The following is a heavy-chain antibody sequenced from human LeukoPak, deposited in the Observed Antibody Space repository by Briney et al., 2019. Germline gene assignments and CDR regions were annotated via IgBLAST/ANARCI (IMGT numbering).Heavy chain of an antibody. CDR3: ARVRDPPQYYFDY. V-gene: IGHV3-66*02. CDR2: IYSGGST. J-gene: IGHJ4*02. Sequence: GGSLRLSCAASGFTVSSNYMSWARQAPGKGLEWVSVIYSGGSTYYADSVKGRFTISRDNSKNTLYLQMNSLRAEDTAVYYCARVRDPPQYYFDYWGQGTLVTVSS. CDR1: GFTVSSNY. D-gene: IGHD5-24*01.